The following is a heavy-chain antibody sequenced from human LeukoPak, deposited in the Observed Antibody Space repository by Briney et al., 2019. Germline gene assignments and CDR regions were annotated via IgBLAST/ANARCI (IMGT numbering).Heavy chain of an antibody. CDR2: INHSGST. Sequence: SETLSLTCAVYGGSFSGYYWSWIRQPPGKGLEWIGEINHSGSTNYNPSLKSRVTISVDTSKNQFSLKLSSVTAADTAVYYCARELIVVVPADPHETSYFDYWGQGTLVTVSS. D-gene: IGHD2-2*01. CDR3: ARELIVVVPADPHETSYFDY. J-gene: IGHJ4*02. CDR1: GGSFSGYY. V-gene: IGHV4-34*01.